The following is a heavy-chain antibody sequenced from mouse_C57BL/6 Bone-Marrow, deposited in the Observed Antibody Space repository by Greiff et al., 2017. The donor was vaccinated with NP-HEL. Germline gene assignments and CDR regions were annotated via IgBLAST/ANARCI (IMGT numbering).Heavy chain of an antibody. CDR3: ARDYYGSSYPYYFDY. J-gene: IGHJ2*01. CDR1: GYSFTGYY. CDR2: INPSTGGT. Sequence: EVQLQQSGPELVKPGASVKISCKASGYSFTGYYMNWVKQSPEKSLEWIGEINPSTGGTTYNQKFKATATLTVEKSSSTAYMQLKSLTSEDSAVYYCARDYYGSSYPYYFDYWGQGTTLTVSS. V-gene: IGHV1-42*01. D-gene: IGHD1-1*01.